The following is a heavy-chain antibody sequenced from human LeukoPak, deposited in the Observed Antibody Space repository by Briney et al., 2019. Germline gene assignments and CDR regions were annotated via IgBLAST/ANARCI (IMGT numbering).Heavy chain of an antibody. CDR1: GGSIISFY. CDR2: FYYGGST. D-gene: IGHD3-16*01. CDR3: ARARDYYDYSGSLY. J-gene: IGHJ4*02. Sequence: PSETLSLTCTVSGGSIISFYWNWIRQPPGKGLECIGSFYYGGSTTYNPSLKSRVTMSADTSRDQFSLKLTSVTAADTAVYYCARARDYYDYSGSLYWGQGTLVTVSS. V-gene: IGHV4-59*01.